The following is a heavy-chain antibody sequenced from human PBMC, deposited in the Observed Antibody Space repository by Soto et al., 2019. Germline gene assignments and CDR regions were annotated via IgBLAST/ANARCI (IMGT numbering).Heavy chain of an antibody. Sequence: QMQLQESGPGLVRPSQTLSLSCTVSGGPIGSGNYYWNWIRQHPGKGLEWIGNIYNSGSISYNPSRKSRVTISADTSKNQFSVNLSSVTAADTAVYFCARDRGFGMDLWGHGTTVIVSS. CDR3: ARDRGFGMDL. CDR1: GGPIGSGNYY. V-gene: IGHV4-31*03. CDR2: IYNSGSI. J-gene: IGHJ6*02.